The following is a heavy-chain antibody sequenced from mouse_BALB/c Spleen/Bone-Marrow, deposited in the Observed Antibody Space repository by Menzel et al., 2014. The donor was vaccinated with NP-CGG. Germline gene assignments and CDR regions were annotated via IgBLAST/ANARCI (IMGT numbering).Heavy chain of an antibody. CDR2: SRNKANYYTT. V-gene: IGHV7-1*02. CDR3: ARDVGHGNCFVY. CDR1: GFTFSDFY. D-gene: IGHD2-1*01. Sequence: EVKLVESGGGLVQPGDSLRLSCATSGFTFSDFYMEWVRQPPGKRLEWIAASRNKANYYTTEYIASVKGRFTVSRDTSHNVLYLQMNALRDEDAAIYYCARDVGHGNCFVYWGQGTLVTVSA. J-gene: IGHJ3*01.